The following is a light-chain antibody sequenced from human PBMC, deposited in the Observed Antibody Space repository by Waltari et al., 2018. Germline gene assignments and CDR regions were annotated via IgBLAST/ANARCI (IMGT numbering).Light chain of an antibody. CDR2: HAS. J-gene: IGKJ2*01. V-gene: IGKV3-15*01. CDR1: QSISIY. CDR3: QQYYDGRT. Sequence: EIVMTQSPATLSVSPGERATLSCRAIQSISIYLAWFQQKPGQAPRLLIYHASTRATGIPARLSGSGSGTEFTLTISSLQSEDFAVYYCQQYYDGRTFGQGTKLEIK.